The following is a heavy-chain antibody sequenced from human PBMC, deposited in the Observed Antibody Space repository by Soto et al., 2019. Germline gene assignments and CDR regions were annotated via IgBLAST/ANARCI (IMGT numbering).Heavy chain of an antibody. CDR3: TTGVNPVIVVEDYYYYGMDV. Sequence: PGGSLRLSCAASGFTFSNAWMNWVRQAPGKGLEWVGRIKSKTDGGTTDYAAPVKGRFTISRDDSKNTLYLQMNSLKTEDTAVYYCTTGVNPVIVVEDYYYYGMDVWGQGTTVTVSS. CDR2: IKSKTDGGTT. V-gene: IGHV3-15*07. CDR1: GFTFSNAW. D-gene: IGHD3-22*01. J-gene: IGHJ6*02.